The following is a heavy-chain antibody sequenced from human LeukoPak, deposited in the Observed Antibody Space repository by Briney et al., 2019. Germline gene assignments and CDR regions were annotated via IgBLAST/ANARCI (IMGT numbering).Heavy chain of an antibody. CDR1: GYTFTGYY. V-gene: IGHV1-2*02. J-gene: IGHJ4*02. CDR3: ARDRVGSGWPRPFYFEF. D-gene: IGHD6-19*01. CDR2: ISPNTGAT. Sequence: ASVSVSCKPSGYTFTGYYIHWVRQAPGQRLEWLGWISPNTGATMFAHKFQDRVSMTRDTSIDTAYLELTSLTADDTALYYCARDRVGSGWPRPFYFEFWGQGTLVTVSS.